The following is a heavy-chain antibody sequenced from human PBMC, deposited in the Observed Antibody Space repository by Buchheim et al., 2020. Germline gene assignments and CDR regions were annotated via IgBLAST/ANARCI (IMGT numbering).Heavy chain of an antibody. Sequence: EVQLLESGGGLVQPGGSLRLSCAASGFTFSSYAMSWVRQAPGKGLEWVSGISGSGGATYHADSVKGRFTISRDNSKNTLYLQVNSLRAKDTAVYYCASPAGYAYGDSSLDYWGQGTL. CDR3: ASPAGYAYGDSSLDY. CDR1: GFTFSSYA. V-gene: IGHV3-23*01. J-gene: IGHJ4*02. D-gene: IGHD4-17*01. CDR2: ISGSGGAT.